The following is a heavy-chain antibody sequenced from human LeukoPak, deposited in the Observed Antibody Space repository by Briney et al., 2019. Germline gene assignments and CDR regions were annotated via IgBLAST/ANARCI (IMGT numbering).Heavy chain of an antibody. D-gene: IGHD3-22*01. Sequence: GGSLRLSCAASGFTFSSYWMHWVRQAPGKGLVWVSRINNDGSTTTYADSVKGRFTISRDNAKNTLYLQMNSLRAEDTAVYYCARANYYDNIGYSRGAFDIWGQGTMVTVSS. J-gene: IGHJ3*02. CDR3: ARANYYDNIGYSRGAFDI. CDR2: INNDGSTT. CDR1: GFTFSSYW. V-gene: IGHV3-74*01.